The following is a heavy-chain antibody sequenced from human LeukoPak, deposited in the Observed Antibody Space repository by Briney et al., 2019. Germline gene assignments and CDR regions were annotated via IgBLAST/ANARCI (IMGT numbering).Heavy chain of an antibody. Sequence: SETLSLTCTVSGGSISSGSYYWGWIRQPPGKGLEWIGSIYHSGSTYYNPSLKSRVTISVDTSKNQFSLKLSSVTAADTAVYYCARTYYYDSSGYGTSAFDIWGQGTMVTVSS. CDR1: GGSISSGSYY. J-gene: IGHJ3*02. V-gene: IGHV4-39*07. CDR3: ARTYYYDSSGYGTSAFDI. CDR2: IYHSGST. D-gene: IGHD3-22*01.